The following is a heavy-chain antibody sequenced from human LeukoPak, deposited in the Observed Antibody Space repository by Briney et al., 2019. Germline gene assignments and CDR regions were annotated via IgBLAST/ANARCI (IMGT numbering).Heavy chain of an antibody. CDR1: GFTFSSYS. D-gene: IGHD3-10*01. J-gene: IGHJ6*02. V-gene: IGHV3-21*01. CDR2: ISSSSSYI. Sequence: GGSLRPSCAASGFTFSSYSMNWVRQAPGKGLEWVSSISSSSSYIYYADSVKGRFTISRDNAKNSLYLQMNSLRAEDTAVYYCASRRGVTMYYYYGMDVWGQGTTVTVSS. CDR3: ASRRGVTMYYYYGMDV.